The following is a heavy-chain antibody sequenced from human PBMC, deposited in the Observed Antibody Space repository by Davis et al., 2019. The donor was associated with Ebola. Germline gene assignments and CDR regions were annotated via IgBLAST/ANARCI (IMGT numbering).Heavy chain of an antibody. V-gene: IGHV3-7*03. CDR1: GFTFSNAW. CDR2: IKQDGSEK. D-gene: IGHD4/OR15-4a*01. J-gene: IGHJ5*02. CDR3: ARDNAVEPLVLAWFDP. Sequence: PGGSLRLSCAASGFTFSNAWMSWVRQAPGKGLEWVANIKQDGSEKYYVDSVKGRFTISRDNAKNSLYLQMNSLRAEDTAVYYCARDNAVEPLVLAWFDPWGQGTLVTVSS.